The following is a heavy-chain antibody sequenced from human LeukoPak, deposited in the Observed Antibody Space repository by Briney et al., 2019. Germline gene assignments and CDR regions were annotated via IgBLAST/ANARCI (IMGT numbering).Heavy chain of an antibody. V-gene: IGHV3-30*18. J-gene: IGHJ4*02. CDR1: GFTFSSYG. CDR3: AKVERIVVVPAAIDN. D-gene: IGHD2-2*01. Sequence: GGSLRLSCAASGFTFSSYGMHWVRQAPGKGLEWVAVISYDGSNKYYADSVKGRFTISRDNSKNTLYLQMISLRAEDTAVYYCAKVERIVVVPAAIDNWGQGTLVTVSS. CDR2: ISYDGSNK.